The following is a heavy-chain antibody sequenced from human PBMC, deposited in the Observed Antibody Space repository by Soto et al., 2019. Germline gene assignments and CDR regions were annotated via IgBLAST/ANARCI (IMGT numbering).Heavy chain of an antibody. Sequence: EVQLVESGGGLVQPGGSLRLSCAASGFTFSSYWMHWVRQAPGKGLVWVSRINSDGSSTSYADSVKGRFTISRDNAKNTLYLQMNSLRAEDAAVYYCAIRASYYDSSGYFDYWGQGTLVTVSS. CDR1: GFTFSSYW. CDR3: AIRASYYDSSGYFDY. J-gene: IGHJ4*02. CDR2: INSDGSST. V-gene: IGHV3-74*01. D-gene: IGHD3-22*01.